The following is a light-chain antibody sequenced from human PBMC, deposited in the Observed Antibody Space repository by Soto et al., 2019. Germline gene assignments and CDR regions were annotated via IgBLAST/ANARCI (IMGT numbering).Light chain of an antibody. CDR1: QGISSY. V-gene: IGKV1-8*01. J-gene: IGKJ2*01. Sequence: ALRMTQSPSSFSASTGDRVTITCRASQGISSYLAWYQQKPGKAPKLLIYAASTLQSGVPSRFSGSGSGTYFTLTISCLQSEDFATYYCQQYYSYPPTFGQGTKLEIK. CDR3: QQYYSYPPT. CDR2: AAS.